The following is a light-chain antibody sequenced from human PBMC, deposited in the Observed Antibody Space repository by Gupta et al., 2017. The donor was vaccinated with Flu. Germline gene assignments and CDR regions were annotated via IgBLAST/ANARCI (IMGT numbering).Light chain of an antibody. J-gene: IGKJ1*01. CDR2: GGF. CDR3: LHDCRPPFT. V-gene: IGKV3-20*01. CDR1: QCIIREH. Sequence: GTLHLSPGERAPVSCAASQCIIREHLDWYQQKHRQPPRLLINGGFKRTNRVPTSVSGSGCGTESTLNISRLEPDVLAVDYGLHDCRPPFTFGQGTXV.